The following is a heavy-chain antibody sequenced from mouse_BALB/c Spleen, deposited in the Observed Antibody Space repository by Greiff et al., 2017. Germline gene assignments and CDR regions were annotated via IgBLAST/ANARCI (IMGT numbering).Heavy chain of an antibody. CDR2: ISNGGGST. CDR3: ARQGDYYGSSPSYAMDY. CDR1: GFTFSSYT. J-gene: IGHJ4*01. D-gene: IGHD1-1*01. V-gene: IGHV5-12-2*01. Sequence: EVQLVESGGGLVQPGGSLKLSCAASGFTFSSYTMSWVRQTPEKRLEWVAYISNGGGSTYYPDTVKGRFTISRDNAKNTLYLQMSSLKSEDTALYYCARQGDYYGSSPSYAMDYWGQGTSVTVSS.